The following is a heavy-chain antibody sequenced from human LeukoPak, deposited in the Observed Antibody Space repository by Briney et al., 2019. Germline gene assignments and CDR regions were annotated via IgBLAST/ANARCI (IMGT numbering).Heavy chain of an antibody. CDR1: GFTFSSFV. D-gene: IGHD6-6*01. V-gene: IGHV3-30*18. CDR2: ISSDGSNK. Sequence: GGSLRLSCAASGFTFSSFVMHWGRQAPGKGLEWVAAISSDGSNKYYVDSVKGRFTISRDNSKNTLYLQMNSLRAEDTAVYYYAKRSASEYYFDYWGQGALVTVSS. CDR3: AKRSASEYYFDY. J-gene: IGHJ4*02.